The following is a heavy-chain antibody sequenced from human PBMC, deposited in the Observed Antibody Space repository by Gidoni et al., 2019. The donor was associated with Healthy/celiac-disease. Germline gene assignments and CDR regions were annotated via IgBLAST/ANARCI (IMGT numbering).Heavy chain of an antibody. J-gene: IGHJ6*03. CDR2: ISSSGSTI. CDR1: AFTFSDYY. V-gene: IGHV3-11*01. Sequence: QVHLVESGGVLVNPGGSLTLSCPAAAFTFSDYYMSWIRQAPGKGLEWVSYISSSGSTIYYADSVKGRLTISRDNAKNSLYRQMNSLRAEDTAVYYGARDPMGSSWHYYYYMDVWGKGTTVTVSS. D-gene: IGHD6-13*01. CDR3: ARDPMGSSWHYYYYMDV.